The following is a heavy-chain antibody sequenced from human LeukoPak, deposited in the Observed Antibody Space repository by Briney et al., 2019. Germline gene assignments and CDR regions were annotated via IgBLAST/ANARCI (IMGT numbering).Heavy chain of an antibody. J-gene: IGHJ4*02. D-gene: IGHD6-19*01. Sequence: SETLSLTCTVSGGTISSSSYYRGWIRQPPGKGLEWIGSIYYSGSTYYNPSLKSRVTISVDTSKNQFSLKLSSVTAADTAVYYCARQGPMWLDRTRFDYWGQGTLVTVSS. CDR2: IYYSGST. V-gene: IGHV4-39*01. CDR1: GGTISSSSYY. CDR3: ARQGPMWLDRTRFDY.